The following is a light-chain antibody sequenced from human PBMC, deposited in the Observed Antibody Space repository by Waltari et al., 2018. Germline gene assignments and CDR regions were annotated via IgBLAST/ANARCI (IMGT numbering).Light chain of an antibody. V-gene: IGLV1-47*01. CDR1: SSNIGSNY. J-gene: IGLJ2*01. CDR3: AGWDASLSGPV. CDR2: RNK. Sequence: QSVLTQPPSASGTPGQRVTISCSGRSSNIGSNYVYLYQQLPGTAPKLLIYRNKQRPSAVPDRFSGSRAGTSASLAIGGPPSGDEADYYCAGWDASLSGPVFGGGTKLTVL.